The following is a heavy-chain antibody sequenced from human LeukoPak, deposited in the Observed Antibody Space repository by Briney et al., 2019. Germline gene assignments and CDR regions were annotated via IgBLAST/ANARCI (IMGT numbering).Heavy chain of an antibody. CDR1: GGSFSSYY. J-gene: IGHJ4*02. Sequence: SETLSLTCAVYGGSFSSYYWSWLRQPAGKGLEWLGRIYTSGSTNYNPSLKSRVTMPVDTSKNQFSLKLSSVTAADTAVYYCARVGRGDYSKVLDYWGQGTLVSVSS. CDR3: ARVGRGDYSKVLDY. CDR2: IYTSGST. D-gene: IGHD4-11*01. V-gene: IGHV4-59*10.